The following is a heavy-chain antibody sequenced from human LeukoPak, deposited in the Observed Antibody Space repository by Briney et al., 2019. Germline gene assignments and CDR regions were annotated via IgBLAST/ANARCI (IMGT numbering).Heavy chain of an antibody. V-gene: IGHV3-23*01. CDR3: AKTTTGYSSGRYPGWPVDY. J-gene: IGHJ4*02. CDR2: ISGSGGST. Sequence: GGSLRLSCAASGFTFSSYAMSWVRQAPGKGLEWVSAISGSGGSTYYADSVKGRFTISRDNSKNTLFLQMNSLSTEDTAIYYCAKTTTGYSSGRYPGWPVDYWGQGTLVTVSS. D-gene: IGHD6-19*01. CDR1: GFTFSSYA.